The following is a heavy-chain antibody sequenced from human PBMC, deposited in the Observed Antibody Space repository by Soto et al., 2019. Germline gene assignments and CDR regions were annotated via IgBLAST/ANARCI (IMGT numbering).Heavy chain of an antibody. V-gene: IGHV4-30-4*01. J-gene: IGHJ6*02. D-gene: IGHD2-2*01. CDR2: IYKSGST. CDR3: ARGCSDTTCPRPYYGMDV. Sequence: SETLSLTCTVSGGSISSGDYYWSWIRQPPGKGLEWIGYIYKSGSTYYNPSLKSRITMSVATSKNQFSLKLNSVTAAGTAVYYCARGCSDTTCPRPYYGMDVWGQGTTVTVSS. CDR1: GGSISSGDYY.